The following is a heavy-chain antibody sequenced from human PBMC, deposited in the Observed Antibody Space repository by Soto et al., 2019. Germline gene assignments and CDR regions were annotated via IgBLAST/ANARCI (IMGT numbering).Heavy chain of an antibody. J-gene: IGHJ4*02. CDR3: ARVPLVAAMGDPLLDY. CDR2: ISAYNGNT. D-gene: IGHD2-21*02. V-gene: IGHV1-18*01. CDR1: GYTFTSYG. Sequence: ASVKVSCKASGYTFTSYGISWVRQAPGQGLEWMGWISAYNGNTNYAQKLQGRVTMTTDTSTSTAYMELRSLRSDDTAVYYCARVPLVAAMGDPLLDYWGQGTLVTVSS.